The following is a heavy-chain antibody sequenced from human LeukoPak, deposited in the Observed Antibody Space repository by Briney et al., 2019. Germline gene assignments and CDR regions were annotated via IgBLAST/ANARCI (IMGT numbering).Heavy chain of an antibody. V-gene: IGHV3-48*04. D-gene: IGHD6-6*01. Sequence: GGSLRLSCAASGFTFRTSGMNWVRQAPGKGLEWVSYISSSGSTIYYADSVKGRFTISRDNAKNSLYLQMNSLRAEDTAVYYCARGGGSRVEYSSSLDPWGQGTLVTVSS. CDR1: GFTFRTSG. CDR2: ISSSGSTI. CDR3: ARGGGSRVEYSSSLDP. J-gene: IGHJ5*02.